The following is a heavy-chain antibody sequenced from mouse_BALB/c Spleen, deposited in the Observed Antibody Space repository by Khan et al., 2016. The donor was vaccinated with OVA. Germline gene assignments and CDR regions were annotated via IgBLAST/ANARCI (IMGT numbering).Heavy chain of an antibody. Sequence: QVQLQQPGAELVKAGASVKMSCKASGYTFTSYWLHWVKQRLGQGLEWFAETNPTNGHTYYNEKFKSKATLPVDKSYSTAYLLLSVTTFDASAVDNCTRIRKIGATYFDYWGQGTPLTVSA. D-gene: IGHD1-1*01. V-gene: IGHV1S81*02. J-gene: IGHJ2*01. CDR1: GYTFTSYW. CDR3: TRIRKIGATYFDY. CDR2: TNPTNGHT.